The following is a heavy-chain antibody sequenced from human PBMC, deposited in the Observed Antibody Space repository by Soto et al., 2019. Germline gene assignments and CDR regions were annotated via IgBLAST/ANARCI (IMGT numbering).Heavy chain of an antibody. V-gene: IGHV1-2*04. Sequence: ASVKVSCKASGYTFTGYYMHWVRQAPGQGLEWMGWINPNSGGTNYAQKFQGWVTMTRDTSVSTAYMELSRLRSDDTVVYYCARVGGWGDLVDAFDIWGQGTMVSVSS. CDR1: GYTFTGYY. D-gene: IGHD3-16*01. CDR3: ARVGGWGDLVDAFDI. J-gene: IGHJ3*02. CDR2: INPNSGGT.